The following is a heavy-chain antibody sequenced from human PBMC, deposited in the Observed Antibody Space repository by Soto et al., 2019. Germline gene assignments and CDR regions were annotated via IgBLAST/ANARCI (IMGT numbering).Heavy chain of an antibody. D-gene: IGHD3-3*01. CDR3: AKETTLVWVSYYDVCSGQTNDAFFDY. CDR2: ISYDGSNK. V-gene: IGHV3-30*18. CDR1: GFTFSSYG. Sequence: QVQLVESGGGVVQPGRSLRLSCAASGFTFSSYGMHWVRQAPGKGLEWVAVISYDGSNKYYADSVKGRFTISRDNSKNTLYLLMNSLRAEDTAVYYCAKETTLVWVSYYDVCSGQTNDAFFDYWGQGSLGTVSS. J-gene: IGHJ4*02.